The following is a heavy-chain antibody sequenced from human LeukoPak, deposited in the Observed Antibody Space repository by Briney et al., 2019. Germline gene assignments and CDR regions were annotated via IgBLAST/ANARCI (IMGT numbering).Heavy chain of an antibody. J-gene: IGHJ2*01. CDR1: GYTFTSYG. D-gene: IGHD6-13*01. Sequence: ASVKVSCKASGYTFTSYGISWVRQAPGQGLEWMGWISAYNGNTNYAQKLQGRVTMTTDTSTSTAYMELRSLRSDDTAVYYCATERPAAGTTYWYFDLWGRGTLVTVSS. CDR2: ISAYNGNT. V-gene: IGHV1-18*01. CDR3: ATERPAAGTTYWYFDL.